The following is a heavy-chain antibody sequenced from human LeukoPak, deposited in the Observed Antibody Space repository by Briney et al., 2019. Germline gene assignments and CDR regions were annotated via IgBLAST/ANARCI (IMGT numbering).Heavy chain of an antibody. Sequence: GASVKVSCKASGYTFTSYGISWVRQAPGQGLEWMGWISAYNGNTNYAQKLQGRVTMTTDASTSTAYMELRSLRSDDTAVYYCARDPYCGGDCYPDYWGQGTLVTVSS. CDR2: ISAYNGNT. V-gene: IGHV1-18*01. CDR3: ARDPYCGGDCYPDY. D-gene: IGHD2-21*02. J-gene: IGHJ4*02. CDR1: GYTFTSYG.